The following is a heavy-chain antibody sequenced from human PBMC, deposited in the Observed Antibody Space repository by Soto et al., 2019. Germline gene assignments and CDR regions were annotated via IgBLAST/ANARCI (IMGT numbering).Heavy chain of an antibody. Sequence: QVQLQESGPGLVKPSETLFLTCTVSGGSVSSGSYYWSWIRQPPGKGLEWIGYIYYSGTTNYNHGLNSRVTISVDTTKNQFSLRLSSVTAADTAVYYCARISGYSYGLPPYVDYWGQGTLVTVTP. J-gene: IGHJ4*02. V-gene: IGHV4-61*01. D-gene: IGHD5-18*01. CDR2: IYYSGTT. CDR1: GGSVSSGSYY. CDR3: ARISGYSYGLPPYVDY.